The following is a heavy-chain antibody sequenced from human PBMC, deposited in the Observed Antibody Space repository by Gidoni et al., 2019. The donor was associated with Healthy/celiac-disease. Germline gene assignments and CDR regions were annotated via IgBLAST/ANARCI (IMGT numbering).Heavy chain of an antibody. CDR1: GFTVSINY. D-gene: IGHD3-22*01. J-gene: IGHJ4*02. CDR2: IYSGVST. V-gene: IGHV3-53*02. CDR3: AREGYYYDSSGYFDY. Sequence: DVQLVETGGGLIQPGGSLRLSCAASGFTVSINYMIWVRQAPGKGLEWASVIYSGVSTYYADSVKGRFTISRDNSKNTLYLQMNSLRAEDTAVYYCAREGYYYDSSGYFDYWGQGTLVTVSS.